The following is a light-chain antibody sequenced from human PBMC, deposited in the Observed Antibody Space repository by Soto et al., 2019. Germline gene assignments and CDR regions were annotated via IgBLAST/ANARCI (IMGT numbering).Light chain of an antibody. CDR3: QQYRSYWT. Sequence: DIQMTQSPSTLSASVGDRVTIAGRASQSISSWLAWYQQKPGNAPKVLIYDASSLESGVPSRFSGSGSGTEFTLTISSLQPDDFATYYCQQYRSYWTFGQGTKVDIK. CDR1: QSISSW. CDR2: DAS. V-gene: IGKV1-5*01. J-gene: IGKJ1*01.